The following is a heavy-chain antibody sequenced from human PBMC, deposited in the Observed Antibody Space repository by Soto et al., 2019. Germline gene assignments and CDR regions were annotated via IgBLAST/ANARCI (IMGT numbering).Heavy chain of an antibody. D-gene: IGHD2-2*01. J-gene: IGHJ3*01. CDR3: AHFIVVPPSDVCDV. V-gene: IGHV2-5*02. CDR1: GFSLSTSGVG. CDR2: IYWDGEK. Sequence: QITLKESGPALVKPTQTLTLTCTFSGFSLSTSGVGVGWIRQPPGKALEWLALIYWDGEKRYSPSQKSRLAITTDTSKNQVVLTMTNLDPVVTATYYCAHFIVVPPSDVCDVWGQGTMVAVSS.